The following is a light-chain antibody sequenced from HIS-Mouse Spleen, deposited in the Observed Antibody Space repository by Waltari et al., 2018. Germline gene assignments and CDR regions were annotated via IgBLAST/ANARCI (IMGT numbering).Light chain of an antibody. Sequence: EIVMTQSPATLSVSPGERATLSCRASQRVSSNVAWYQQKPGQAPRLLIYGASTRATGIPARFSGSGSGTEFTLTISSMQSEDFAVYYCQQYNNWPQTFGQGTKVEIK. V-gene: IGKV3-15*01. CDR2: GAS. CDR1: QRVSSN. CDR3: QQYNNWPQT. J-gene: IGKJ1*01.